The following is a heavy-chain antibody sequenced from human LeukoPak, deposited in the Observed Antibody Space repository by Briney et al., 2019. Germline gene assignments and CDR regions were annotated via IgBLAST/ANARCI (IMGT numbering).Heavy chain of an antibody. Sequence: PSETLSLTCTVSSDSVNTASYYWNWIRQPPGKGLEWIGYIFYSGNTNYNPSLKSRATISIDTSQNQFSLKLSSVTAADTAVYYCARGRYYSTGSDKLDPWGQGTLVTVSS. J-gene: IGHJ5*02. D-gene: IGHD3-10*01. CDR2: IFYSGNT. CDR1: SDSVNTASYY. CDR3: ARGRYYSTGSDKLDP. V-gene: IGHV4-61*01.